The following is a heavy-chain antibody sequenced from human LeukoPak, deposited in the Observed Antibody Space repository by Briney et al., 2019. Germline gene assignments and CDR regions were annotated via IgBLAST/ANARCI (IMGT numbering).Heavy chain of an antibody. CDR3: TSWGDTTAEYFQR. V-gene: IGHV3-53*01. CDR1: GFTVSSSH. D-gene: IGHD2-21*02. J-gene: IGHJ1*01. Sequence: GGSLRLSCVASGFTVSSSHMTWVRQAPGKGLEWVSVLYSGGSTYYADSVKGRFTISRDNSKNTLYLQMNSLRVEDTAVYYCTSWGDTTAEYFQRWGQGTLVTVSS. CDR2: LYSGGST.